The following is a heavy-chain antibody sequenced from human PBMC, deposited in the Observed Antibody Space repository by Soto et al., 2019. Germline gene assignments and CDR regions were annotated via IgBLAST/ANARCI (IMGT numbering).Heavy chain of an antibody. J-gene: IGHJ4*02. CDR2: IYTSGST. CDR3: AREPKWEPRGLSDY. V-gene: IGHV4-4*07. D-gene: IGHD1-26*01. Sequence: SETLSLTCTVSGGSISSYYWSWIRQPAGKGLEWIGRIYTSGSTNYNPSLKSRVTTSVDTSKNQFSLKLSSVTAADTAVYYCAREPKWEPRGLSDYWGQGTLVTVS. CDR1: GGSISSYY.